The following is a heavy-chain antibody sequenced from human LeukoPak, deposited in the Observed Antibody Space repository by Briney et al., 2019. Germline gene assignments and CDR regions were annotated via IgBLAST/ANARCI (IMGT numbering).Heavy chain of an antibody. CDR3: ARSLDYGGNAYFDN. CDR2: ISSNGGST. Sequence: PGGSPRLSCAASGFTFSSYAMHWVRQASGKGLEYVSGISSNGGSTYYADSVKGRFTISRDNSKNTLYLQMGSLRAEDMAVYYCARSLDYGGNAYFDNWGQGTLVTVSS. D-gene: IGHD4-23*01. V-gene: IGHV3-64*02. J-gene: IGHJ4*02. CDR1: GFTFSSYA.